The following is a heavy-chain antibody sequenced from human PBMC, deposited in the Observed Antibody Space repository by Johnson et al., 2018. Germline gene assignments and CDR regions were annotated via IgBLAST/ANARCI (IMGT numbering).Heavy chain of an antibody. J-gene: IGHJ3*02. V-gene: IGHV3-7*01. D-gene: IGHD6-19*01. CDR2: IKHDGTEK. CDR3: ARGRAEGSAWDNVLDI. CDR1: GFTFSSYW. Sequence: EVQLVESGGGLVQPGGSLRLSCEVSGFTFSSYWMSWVRQAPGKGLEWVANIKHDGTEKYYVDSVKGRFTISRENAKNSLYLQLKSLRTADTAVYFCARGRAEGSAWDNVLDIGGQGTMVTVSS.